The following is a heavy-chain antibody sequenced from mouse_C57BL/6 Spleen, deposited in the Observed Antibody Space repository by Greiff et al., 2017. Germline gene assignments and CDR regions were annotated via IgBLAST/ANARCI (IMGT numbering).Heavy chain of an antibody. J-gene: IGHJ4*01. CDR2: IDPNSGGT. D-gene: IGHD2-3*01. V-gene: IGHV1-72*01. Sequence: QVHVKQPGAELVKPGASVKLSCKASGYTFTSYWMHWVKQRPGRGLEWIGRIDPNSGGTKYNEKFKSKATLTVDKPSSTAYMQLSRLTSEDSAVYYCARDDGYLLAMDYWGQGTSVTVSS. CDR1: GYTFTSYW. CDR3: ARDDGYLLAMDY.